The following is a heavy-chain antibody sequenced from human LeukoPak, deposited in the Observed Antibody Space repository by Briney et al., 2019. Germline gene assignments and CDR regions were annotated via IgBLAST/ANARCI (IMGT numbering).Heavy chain of an antibody. CDR2: LNIDGRST. J-gene: IGHJ5*02. V-gene: IGHV3-74*01. D-gene: IGHD3-22*01. CDR3: ARDRNYYDSSGYDRELTNWFDP. CDR1: GYTFSRYW. Sequence: PGVSLRLSCAASGYTFSRYWMHCVPQAPGKGLVCVSRLNIDGRSTSYADSVKGRFTISRDNAKNTLYLQITSLRAEDTAVYYCARDRNYYDSSGYDRELTNWFDPWGQGTPVTVSS.